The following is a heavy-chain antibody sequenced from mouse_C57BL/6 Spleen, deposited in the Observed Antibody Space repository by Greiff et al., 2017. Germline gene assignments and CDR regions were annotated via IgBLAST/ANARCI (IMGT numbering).Heavy chain of an antibody. V-gene: IGHV5-4*01. D-gene: IGHD3-2*02. Sequence: EVHLVESGGGLVKPGGSLKLSCAASGFTFSSYAMSWVRQTPEKRLEWVATISDGGSYTYSPDNVKGRFTISRDNAKNNLYLQMSHLKSEDTAMYYCARDSSGLYFDYWGQGTTLTVSS. CDR3: ARDSSGLYFDY. CDR1: GFTFSSYA. CDR2: ISDGGSYT. J-gene: IGHJ2*01.